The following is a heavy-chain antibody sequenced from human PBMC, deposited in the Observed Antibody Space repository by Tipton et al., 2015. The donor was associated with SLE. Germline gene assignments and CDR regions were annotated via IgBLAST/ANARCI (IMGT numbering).Heavy chain of an antibody. Sequence: SLRLSCAASGFTFRTHYMNWVRQAPGKGLEWVSSISSSSGHIYYADSMKGRFTISRDTSKNTLYLQMNSLRAEDTAVYYCAREYYFGLDVWGHGTTVTVSS. V-gene: IGHV3-21*01. CDR3: AREYYFGLDV. J-gene: IGHJ6*02. CDR2: ISSSSGHI. D-gene: IGHD3-16*01. CDR1: GFTFRTHY.